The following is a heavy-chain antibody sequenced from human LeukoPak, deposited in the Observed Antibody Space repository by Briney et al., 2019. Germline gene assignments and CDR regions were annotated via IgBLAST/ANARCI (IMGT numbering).Heavy chain of an antibody. J-gene: IGHJ4*02. Sequence: GGSLRLSCAASGFTFSSYEMNWVRQAPGKGLEWVSYIRSSGSTIYYADSVKGRFTISRDNAKNSLYLQMNSLRAEDTAVYYCASSRDGYNWRDFDYWGQGTLVTVSS. CDR1: GFTFSSYE. CDR3: ASSRDGYNWRDFDY. V-gene: IGHV3-48*03. D-gene: IGHD5-24*01. CDR2: IRSSGSTI.